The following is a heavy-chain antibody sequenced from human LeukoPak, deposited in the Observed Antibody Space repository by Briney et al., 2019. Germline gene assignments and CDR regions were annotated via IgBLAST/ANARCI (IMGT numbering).Heavy chain of an antibody. CDR1: GFTFSTYG. CDR2: ISDSGGST. CDR3: ARDPLAFYFDY. D-gene: IGHD3-3*02. J-gene: IGHJ4*02. V-gene: IGHV3-23*01. Sequence: GGSLRLSCTGSGFTFSTYGMSWVRQAPGKGLEWVSAISDSGGSTFYADSVKGRFTISRDNAKNSLYLQMNSLRAEDTAVYYCARDPLAFYFDYWGQGTLVTVSS.